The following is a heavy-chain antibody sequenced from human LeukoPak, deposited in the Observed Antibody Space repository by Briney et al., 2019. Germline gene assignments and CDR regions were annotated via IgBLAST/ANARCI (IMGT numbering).Heavy chain of an antibody. CDR1: GDSITRGGYY. D-gene: IGHD6-19*01. CDR2: IFYRGST. J-gene: IGHJ4*02. Sequence: PSQTLSLTCTVSGDSITRGGYYWSWIRQPPGKGLEWIGYIFYRGSTNYNPSLKSRVTISVDTSKNQFSLKLSSVTAADTAVYYCAIAAVAAPGNFDYWGQGTLVTVSS. V-gene: IGHV4-61*08. CDR3: AIAAVAAPGNFDY.